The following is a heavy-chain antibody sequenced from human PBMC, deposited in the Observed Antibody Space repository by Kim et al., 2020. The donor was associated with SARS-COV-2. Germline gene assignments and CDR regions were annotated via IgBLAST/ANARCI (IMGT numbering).Heavy chain of an antibody. V-gene: IGHV4-39*01. Sequence: LKSRVTISVDTSKNQFSLKLSSVTAADTAVYYCARLWIQLWLRNYYGMDVWGQGTTVTVSS. J-gene: IGHJ6*02. CDR3: ARLWIQLWLRNYYGMDV. D-gene: IGHD5-18*01.